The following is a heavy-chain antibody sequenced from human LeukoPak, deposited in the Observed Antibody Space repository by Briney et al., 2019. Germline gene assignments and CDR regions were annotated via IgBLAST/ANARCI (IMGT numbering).Heavy chain of an antibody. D-gene: IGHD3-22*01. V-gene: IGHV3-30*02. CDR2: IRYDGNNK. CDR3: AKDPWVRSYDSSGYVDY. J-gene: IGHJ4*02. Sequence: PGGSLRLSCAASGFTFSSYGMHWVRQAPGRGLEWVAFIRYDGNNKYYADSVKGRFTISRDNSKNTLYLQMNSLRAKDTAVYYCAKDPWVRSYDSSGYVDYWGQGTLVTVSS. CDR1: GFTFSSYG.